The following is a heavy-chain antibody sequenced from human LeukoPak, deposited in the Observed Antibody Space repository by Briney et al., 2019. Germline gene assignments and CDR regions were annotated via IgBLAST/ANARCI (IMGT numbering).Heavy chain of an antibody. CDR2: IYYSGST. J-gene: IGHJ4*02. CDR3: ARASGQGGYEVFDY. V-gene: IGHV4-59*01. Sequence: KTSETLSLTCTVSGGSISSYYWSWIRQPPGKGLEWIGYIYYSGSTNYTPSLKSRVTISVDTSKNQFSLKLSSVTAADTAVYYCARASGQGGYEVFDYWGQGTLVTVSS. CDR1: GGSISSYY. D-gene: IGHD5-12*01.